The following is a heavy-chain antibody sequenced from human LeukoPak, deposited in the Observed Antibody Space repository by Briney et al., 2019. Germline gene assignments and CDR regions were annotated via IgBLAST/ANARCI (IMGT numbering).Heavy chain of an antibody. CDR3: ARDAAPYYDILTGRVFDP. J-gene: IGHJ5*02. CDR1: GGTFSSYA. V-gene: IGHV1-69*01. CDR2: IIPIFGTA. D-gene: IGHD3-9*01. Sequence: SVKVSCKASGGTFSSYAISWVRQAPGQGLEWMGGIIPIFGTANYAQKFQGRVTITADESTSTAYMELSSLRSEDTAVYYCARDAAPYYDILTGRVFDPWGQGTLVTVSS.